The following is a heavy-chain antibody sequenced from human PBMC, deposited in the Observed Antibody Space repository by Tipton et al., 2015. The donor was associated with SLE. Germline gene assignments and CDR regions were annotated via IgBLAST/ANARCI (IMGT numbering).Heavy chain of an antibody. J-gene: IGHJ4*02. CDR1: GYTFTDFG. D-gene: IGHD3-22*01. Sequence: QMQLVQSGAEVKKPGASVKVSCKASGYTFTDFGINWVRQAPGQGLEWMGWISTYSGHTNLAQNVQGRVTMATDRSARTVYLEVRSLRSDDTAVYFCARDIDSSGSFDFWGQGTLVTVSS. V-gene: IGHV1-18*01. CDR3: ARDIDSSGSFDF. CDR2: ISTYSGHT.